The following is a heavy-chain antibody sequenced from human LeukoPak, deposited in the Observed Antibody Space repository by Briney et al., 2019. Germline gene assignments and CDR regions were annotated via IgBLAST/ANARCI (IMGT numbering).Heavy chain of an antibody. D-gene: IGHD3-10*01. CDR1: GFTFSDYW. V-gene: IGHV3-7*01. J-gene: IGHJ4*02. CDR3: ARDDGSSSFTY. Sequence: PGGSLRLSCAASGFTFSDYWMDWLRQAPGKGLEWVASIKQDGSQRGYVDSVKGRFTISRDNAKNSLYLQMNGLRVDDTAVYYCARDDGSSSFTYWGQGALVTVSS. CDR2: IKQDGSQR.